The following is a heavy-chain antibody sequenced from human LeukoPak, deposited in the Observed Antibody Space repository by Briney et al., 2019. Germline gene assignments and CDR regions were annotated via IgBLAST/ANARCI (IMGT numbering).Heavy chain of an antibody. D-gene: IGHD3-22*01. J-gene: IGHJ4*02. CDR3: ATGPYDSSGCYGY. V-gene: IGHV3-23*01. CDR1: GFTFSSYA. Sequence: PGGSLRLSCVASGFTFSSYAMSWVRQAPGKGLEWVSAISGSGGSTYYADSVKGRFTISRDNSKNTLYLQMNSLRAEDTAVYYCATGPYDSSGCYGYWGQGTLVTVSS. CDR2: ISGSGGST.